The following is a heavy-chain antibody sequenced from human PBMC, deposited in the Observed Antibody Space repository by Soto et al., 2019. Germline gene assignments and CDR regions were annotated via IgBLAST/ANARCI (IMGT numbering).Heavy chain of an antibody. Sequence: GASVKVSCKASGGTFSSYAISWVRQAPGQGLEWMGGIIPIFGTANYAQRFQGRVTITADESTSTAYMELSSLRSEDTAVYYCAGPGGEYYFDYWGQGTLVTVSS. J-gene: IGHJ4*02. CDR1: GGTFSSYA. CDR3: AGPGGEYYFDY. V-gene: IGHV1-69*13. CDR2: IIPIFGTA. D-gene: IGHD3-16*01.